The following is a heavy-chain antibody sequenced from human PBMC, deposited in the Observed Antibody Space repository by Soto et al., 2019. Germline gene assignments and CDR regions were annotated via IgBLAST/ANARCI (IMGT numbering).Heavy chain of an antibody. Sequence: ASVKVSCKASGYTFLNYAISWVRQAPGQGLEWMGWTSAYGGDTHYSQKFQGRVTITRDTSASTAYMELSSLRSEDTAVYYCARDRDYDFRAGFDPWGQGTLVTVSS. D-gene: IGHD3-3*01. CDR1: GYTFLNYA. CDR2: TSAYGGDT. J-gene: IGHJ5*02. V-gene: IGHV1-18*01. CDR3: ARDRDYDFRAGFDP.